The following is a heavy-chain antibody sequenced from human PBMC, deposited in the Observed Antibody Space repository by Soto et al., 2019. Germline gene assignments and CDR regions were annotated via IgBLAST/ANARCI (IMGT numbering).Heavy chain of an antibody. CDR1: GFTFSNYW. V-gene: IGHV3-7*01. D-gene: IGHD3-10*01. CDR3: ARDTSEGIDY. J-gene: IGHJ4*02. Sequence: PVGSLRLSCAASGFTFSNYWMSWVRQAPGKGLEWVANINQGGSEKYYVDSVKGRFTISRDNAKNSLFLQMNSLRAEDTSVYYCARDTSEGIDYWGQGTLVTVSP. CDR2: INQGGSEK.